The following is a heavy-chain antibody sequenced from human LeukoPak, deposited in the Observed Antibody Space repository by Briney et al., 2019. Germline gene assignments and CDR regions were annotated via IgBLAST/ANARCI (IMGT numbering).Heavy chain of an antibody. CDR2: ISSSGSTI. Sequence: GGSLRLSCAASGFTFSDYYMSWIRQAPGKGLEWVSYISSSGSTIYYADSVKGRFTISRDNAKNSLYLQMNSLRAEDTAVYYWAKENFKPWLKQWGQGTLVTVSS. V-gene: IGHV3-11*01. D-gene: IGHD5-12*01. CDR1: GFTFSDYY. J-gene: IGHJ4*01. CDR3: AKENFKPWLKQ.